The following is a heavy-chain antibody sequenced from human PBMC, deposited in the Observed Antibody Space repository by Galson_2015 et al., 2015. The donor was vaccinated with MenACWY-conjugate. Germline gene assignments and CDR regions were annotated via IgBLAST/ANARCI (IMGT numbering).Heavy chain of an antibody. CDR3: ARERGPYDAFDV. CDR2: IWSNGINN. Sequence: LRLSCAASGFSLRRCGLHWVRQAPGKGLEWLAVIWSNGINNYYADSVRGRFTISSDDSKHSLLLQMNSLRVDDTAVYYCARERGPYDAFDVWGQGTMFTVSS. CDR1: GFSLRRCG. V-gene: IGHV3-33*01. D-gene: IGHD3-10*01. J-gene: IGHJ3*01.